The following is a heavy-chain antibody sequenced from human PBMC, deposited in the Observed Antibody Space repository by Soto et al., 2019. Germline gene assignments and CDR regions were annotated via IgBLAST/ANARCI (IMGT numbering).Heavy chain of an antibody. CDR1: GFTFSSYA. J-gene: IGHJ4*02. V-gene: IGHV3-30-3*01. CDR3: ARAPSSSNFDY. CDR2: ISYDGSNK. Sequence: PGGSLRLSCAASGFTFSSYAMHWVRQAPGKGLEWVAVISYDGSNKYYADSAKGRFTISRDNSKNTLYLQMNSLRAEDTAVYYCARAPSSSNFDYWGQGTLVTVSS.